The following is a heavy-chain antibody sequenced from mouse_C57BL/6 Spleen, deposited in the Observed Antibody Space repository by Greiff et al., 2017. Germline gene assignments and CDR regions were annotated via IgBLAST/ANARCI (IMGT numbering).Heavy chain of an antibody. V-gene: IGHV5-17*01. CDR2: ISSGSSTI. Sequence: EVKVVESGGGLVKPGGSLKLSCAASGFTFSDYGMHWVRQAPEKGLEWVAYISSGSSTIYYADTVKGRFPISRDNAKNTLFLQMTSLRSEDTAMYYCARRWGFAYWGQGTLVTVSA. CDR1: GFTFSDYG. D-gene: IGHD1-1*02. J-gene: IGHJ3*01. CDR3: ARRWGFAY.